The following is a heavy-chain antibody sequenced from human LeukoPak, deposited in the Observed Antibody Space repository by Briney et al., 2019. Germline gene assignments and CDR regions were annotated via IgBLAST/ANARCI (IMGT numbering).Heavy chain of an antibody. CDR1: GGSISSGSYY. Sequence: PSETLSLTCTVSGGSISSGSYYWSWIRQPAGKGLEWIGRIYTSGSTNYNPSLKSRVTISVDTSKNQFSLKLSSVTAADTAVYYCARGDSYGEYPYYDYGMDVWGQGTTVTVSS. CDR3: ARGDSYGEYPYYDYGMDV. D-gene: IGHD4-17*01. V-gene: IGHV4-61*02. J-gene: IGHJ6*02. CDR2: IYTSGST.